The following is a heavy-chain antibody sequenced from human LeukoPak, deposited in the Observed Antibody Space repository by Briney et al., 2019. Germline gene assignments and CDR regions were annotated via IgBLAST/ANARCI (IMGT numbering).Heavy chain of an antibody. CDR3: GGYCNGGDCQGDFDY. CDR1: GFTFSNFA. D-gene: IGHD2-8*02. CDR2: ITYDGDDK. V-gene: IGHV3-30*04. Sequence: GGSLRLSCAASGFTFSNFAMHWVRQAPGKGLEWVAVITYDGDDKFYAASVKGRFTISRDNSKNTLYLQMNSLRTEDTAVFYCGGYCNGGDCQGDFDYWGQGTLVTVSS. J-gene: IGHJ4*02.